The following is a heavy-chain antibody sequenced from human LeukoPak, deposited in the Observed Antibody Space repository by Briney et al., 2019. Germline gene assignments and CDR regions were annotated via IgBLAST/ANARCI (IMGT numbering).Heavy chain of an antibody. CDR1: GFTLDSYG. CDR3: ARARSSYGYGDAFDI. Sequence: GGSLRLSCAASGFTLDSYGMNWVRQAPGKGLEWVSGISGSGVYTYYADSVKGRFTISRDNSKNTLYLQMNSLRAEDTAVYYCARARSSYGYGDAFDIWGQGTMVTVSS. J-gene: IGHJ3*02. V-gene: IGHV3-23*01. D-gene: IGHD5-18*01. CDR2: ISGSGVYT.